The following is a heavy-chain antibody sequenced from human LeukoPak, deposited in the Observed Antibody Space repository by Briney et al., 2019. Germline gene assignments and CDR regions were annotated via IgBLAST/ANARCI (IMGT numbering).Heavy chain of an antibody. Sequence: QPGGSLRLSCAASEFSFSAYGVHWVRQAPGKGLEWVAVIWYDGSSKDYADSVKGRFTLSRDNSKNTLYLQMNSLTVEDTAVYYCARSQSSSLIDYWGQGTLVTVSS. CDR2: IWYDGSSK. CDR3: ARSQSSSLIDY. CDR1: EFSFSAYG. J-gene: IGHJ4*02. D-gene: IGHD6-13*01. V-gene: IGHV3-33*01.